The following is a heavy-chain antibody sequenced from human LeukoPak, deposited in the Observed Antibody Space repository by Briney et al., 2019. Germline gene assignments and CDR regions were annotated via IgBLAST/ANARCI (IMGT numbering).Heavy chain of an antibody. V-gene: IGHV4-59*01. CDR2: IYYSGST. Sequence: PSETLSLTCTVSGGSISSYYWSWIRQPPGKGLEWIGCIYYSGSTTYNPSLRSRLTISVDTSKNQFSLKLSSVTAADTAVYYCASSPYHDSSGYYWVQNRYAKSDGLDAFDIWGQGTMVTVSS. J-gene: IGHJ3*02. CDR1: GGSISSYY. D-gene: IGHD3-22*01. CDR3: ASSPYHDSSGYYWVQNRYAKSDGLDAFDI.